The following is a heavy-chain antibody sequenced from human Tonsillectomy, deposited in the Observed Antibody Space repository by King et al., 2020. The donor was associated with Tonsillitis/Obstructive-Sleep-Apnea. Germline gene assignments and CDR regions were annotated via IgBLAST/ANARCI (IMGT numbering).Heavy chain of an antibody. CDR3: TTXLSXXDAXGXYGGGPIDX. D-gene: IGHD3-22*01. Sequence: QLVESGGGLVKPGGSLRLSCAASGFTFSNAWMSWVRQAPGKXLEWXGRIXSKTDGGTTDXAAXVKXRFXXSRDDXXXXXALQLXSLKTEXTAMYYCTTXLSXXDAXGXYGGGPIDXWGQXXXVTXSX. CDR1: GFTFSNAW. J-gene: IGHJ4*02. CDR2: IXSKTDGGTT. V-gene: IGHV3-15*01.